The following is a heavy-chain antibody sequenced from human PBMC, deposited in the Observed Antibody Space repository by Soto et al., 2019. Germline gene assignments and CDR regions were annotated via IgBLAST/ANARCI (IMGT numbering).Heavy chain of an antibody. CDR2: IYYSGST. Sequence: KPSETLSLTCTFSGGSIISGDYYWSWIRQPPGKGLEWIGYIYYSGSTYYNPSLKSRVTISVDTSKNQFSLKLSSVTAADTAVYYCARVPYHYYGMDVWGQGTTVTVSS. V-gene: IGHV4-30-4*01. CDR3: ARVPYHYYGMDV. CDR1: GGSIISGDYY. J-gene: IGHJ6*02.